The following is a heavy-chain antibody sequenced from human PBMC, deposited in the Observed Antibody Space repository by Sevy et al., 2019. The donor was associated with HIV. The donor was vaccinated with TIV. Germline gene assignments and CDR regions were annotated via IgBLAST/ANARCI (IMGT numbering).Heavy chain of an antibody. J-gene: IGHJ4*02. CDR1: GFTFYDYG. CDR2: VNWNGGRT. Sequence: GGSLRLSCPASGFTFYDYGMSWVRQAPGKGLEWVSGVNWNGGRTDYADSVKGRFTISRDNAKNSLYLQMNNLRAEDTALYYCARVSGQQLVGGSYDYWGQGTLVTVSS. D-gene: IGHD6-13*01. CDR3: ARVSGQQLVGGSYDY. V-gene: IGHV3-20*04.